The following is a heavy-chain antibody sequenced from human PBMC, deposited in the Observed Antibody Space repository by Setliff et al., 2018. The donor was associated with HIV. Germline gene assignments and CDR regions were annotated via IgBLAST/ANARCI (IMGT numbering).Heavy chain of an antibody. D-gene: IGHD4-17*01. CDR1: GFTFSNYW. CDR3: ARDLTTDYLDV. CDR2: INNAGSVT. J-gene: IGHJ6*03. V-gene: IGHV3-74*01. Sequence: GGSLRLSCTASGFTFSNYWMHWVRQGPGKGLVWVSRINNAGSVTTYADSVRGRFTISRDDAKSTLYLQMNDLRAEDTGIYFCARDLTTDYLDVWGKGTTVTVSS.